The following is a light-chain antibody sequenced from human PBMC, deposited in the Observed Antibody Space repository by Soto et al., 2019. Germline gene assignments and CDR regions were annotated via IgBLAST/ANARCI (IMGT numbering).Light chain of an antibody. CDR2: GAS. CDR3: QQYNNWWT. J-gene: IGKJ1*01. Sequence: EIMMTQSPATLSVSPGERATLSCRASQSVSSSLAWYQQKPGQAPRLLIYGASTRATGIPARFSGSGSGTEFTLTNNSLQSEDFAVYYCQQYNNWWTFGQGTKVDIK. V-gene: IGKV3-15*01. CDR1: QSVSSS.